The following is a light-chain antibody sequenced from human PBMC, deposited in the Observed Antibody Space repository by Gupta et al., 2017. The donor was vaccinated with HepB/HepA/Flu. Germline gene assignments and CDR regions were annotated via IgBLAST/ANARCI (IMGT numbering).Light chain of an antibody. Sequence: GQRVTISCTGSSSNIGAGYAVHWYQQLPGTAPKLLIYGNSNRPSGVPDRFSGSKSGTSASLAITGLQAEDEADYYCQSYASSLSAYYVFGTGTKVTVL. J-gene: IGLJ1*01. CDR2: GNS. CDR1: SSNIGAGYA. CDR3: QSYASSLSAYYV. V-gene: IGLV1-40*01.